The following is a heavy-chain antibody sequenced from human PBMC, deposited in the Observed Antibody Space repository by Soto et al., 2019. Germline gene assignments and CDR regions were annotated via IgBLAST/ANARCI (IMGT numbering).Heavy chain of an antibody. CDR1: GFTFNNYG. D-gene: IGHD3-22*01. CDR2: ISGRGDRT. Sequence: EVQLLESGGGLVQPGGSLRLSCAVSGFTFNNYGMSWVRQAPGKGLEWVSVISGRGDRTDYADSVKGRFTISRDNSKNTLYLQRNNLRAEDTAVYYCVKDWSSGLFRSYFDNWGQGTLVTFSS. V-gene: IGHV3-23*01. J-gene: IGHJ4*02. CDR3: VKDWSSGLFRSYFDN.